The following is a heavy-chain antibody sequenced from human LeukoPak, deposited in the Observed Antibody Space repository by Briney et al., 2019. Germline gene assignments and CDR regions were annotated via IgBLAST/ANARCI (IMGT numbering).Heavy chain of an antibody. CDR2: INGDNGNT. D-gene: IGHD6-19*01. CDR1: GYTFSSYA. CDR3: ARVGPNSGGWTLDH. Sequence: ASVKVSCKTSGYTFSSYAMHWVRQAPGQRLEWMGCINGDNGNTQYSQKFQGRVTFIRDTSASTAYMELSSLTSEDMAVFYCARVGPNSGGWTLDHWGQGTLVSVSS. J-gene: IGHJ4*02. V-gene: IGHV1-3*03.